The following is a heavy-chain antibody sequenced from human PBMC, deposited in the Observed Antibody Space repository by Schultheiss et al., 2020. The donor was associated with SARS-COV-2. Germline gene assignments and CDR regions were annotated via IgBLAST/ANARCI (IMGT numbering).Heavy chain of an antibody. CDR1: GFTFSSYA. J-gene: IGHJ4*02. CDR2: ISGSGGST. D-gene: IGHD4-17*01. V-gene: IGHV3-23*01. CDR3: AIVVTVTTDY. Sequence: GESLKISCAASGFTFSSYAMSWVRQAPGKGLEWVSAISGSGGSTYYADSVKGRFTISRDNSKNTLYLQMNSLRAEDTAVYYCAIVVTVTTDYWGQGTLVTVSS.